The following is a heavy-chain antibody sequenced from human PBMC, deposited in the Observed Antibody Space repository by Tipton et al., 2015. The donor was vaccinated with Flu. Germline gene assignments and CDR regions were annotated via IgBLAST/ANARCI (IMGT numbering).Heavy chain of an antibody. CDR2: INHSGST. D-gene: IGHD2-2*02. V-gene: IGHV4-34*01. Sequence: TLSLTCAVYGGSFSGYYWSWIRQPPGKGLEWIGEINHSGSTNYNPSLKSRVTISVDTSKNQFSLKLSSVTAADTAVYYCTRVLGYCSSTSCYRYWFDPWGQGTLVTVSS. CDR1: GGSFSGYY. J-gene: IGHJ5*02. CDR3: TRVLGYCSSTSCYRYWFDP.